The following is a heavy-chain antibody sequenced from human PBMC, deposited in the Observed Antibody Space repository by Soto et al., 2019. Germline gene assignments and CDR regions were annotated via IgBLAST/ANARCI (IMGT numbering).Heavy chain of an antibody. D-gene: IGHD3-3*01. V-gene: IGHV1-2*02. Sequence: GASVKVSCKASGYTFTGYYMHWVRQAPGQGLEWMGWINPNSGGTNYAQKFQGRVTMTRDTSISTAYMELSRLRSDDTAGYYCAKDSYSDFWSAEAPEHAFDIWGQGTMVTVSS. CDR2: INPNSGGT. CDR1: GYTFTGYY. J-gene: IGHJ3*02. CDR3: AKDSYSDFWSAEAPEHAFDI.